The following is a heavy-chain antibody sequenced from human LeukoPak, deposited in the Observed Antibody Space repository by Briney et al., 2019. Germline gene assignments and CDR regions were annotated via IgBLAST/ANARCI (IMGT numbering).Heavy chain of an antibody. CDR2: ISSSSSYI. V-gene: IGHV3-21*01. Sequence: GGSLRLSCAGSGFTFSGYWMQWVRQAPGKGLVWVSSISSSSSYIYYADSVKGRFTISRDNAKNSLYLQMNSLRAEDTAVYYCARDYTIFGVADAFDIWGQGTMVTVSS. J-gene: IGHJ3*02. CDR3: ARDYTIFGVADAFDI. CDR1: GFTFSGYW. D-gene: IGHD3-3*01.